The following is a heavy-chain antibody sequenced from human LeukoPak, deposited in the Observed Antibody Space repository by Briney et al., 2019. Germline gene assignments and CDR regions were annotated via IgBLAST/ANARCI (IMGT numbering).Heavy chain of an antibody. J-gene: IGHJ4*02. D-gene: IGHD6-19*01. V-gene: IGHV3-21*01. CDR3: ARRPSSGWPFDY. CDR2: ISSSSSYI. Sequence: GGSLRLSCAASGFTFSSYSMNWVRQAPGKGLEWVSSISSSSSYIYYADSVKGRFTISRDNAKNSLYLQMNSLRAEDTAVYYCARRPSSGWPFDYWGQGTLATVSS. CDR1: GFTFSSYS.